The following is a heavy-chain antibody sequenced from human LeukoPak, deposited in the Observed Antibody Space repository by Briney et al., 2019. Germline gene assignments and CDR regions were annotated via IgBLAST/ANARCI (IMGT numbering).Heavy chain of an antibody. V-gene: IGHV4-59*01. CDR3: ARVVKDYGGNSGWFDP. Sequence: SETLSLTCTVSGGSISSYYWSWIRQPPGKGLEWIGYIYYSGSTNYNPSLKSRVTISVDTSKNQFSLKLSSVTAADTDVYYCARVVKDYGGNSGWFDPWGQGTLVTVSS. D-gene: IGHD4-23*01. J-gene: IGHJ5*02. CDR1: GGSISSYY. CDR2: IYYSGST.